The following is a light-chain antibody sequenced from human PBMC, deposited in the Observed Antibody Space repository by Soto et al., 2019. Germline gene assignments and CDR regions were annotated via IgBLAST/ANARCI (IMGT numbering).Light chain of an antibody. CDR2: WAS. CDR3: QQYFTTPSWT. V-gene: IGKV4-1*01. CDR1: QSALFNSNNKNY. J-gene: IGKJ1*01. Sequence: DIVMTQSPDSLAVSLGERATINCKSSQSALFNSNNKNYIAWYQQKPGQPPKLLIYWASTRESGVPDRFSGSGSGTDFTLTINSLQAEYVAVYYCQQYFTTPSWTFGQGTTVEIK.